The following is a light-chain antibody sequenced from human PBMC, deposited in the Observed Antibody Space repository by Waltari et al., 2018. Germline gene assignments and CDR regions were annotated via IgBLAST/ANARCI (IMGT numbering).Light chain of an antibody. CDR3: QQYYSTPIT. CDR2: WAS. J-gene: IGKJ5*01. Sequence: DIVMTQSPDSLAVSLGERATINCKSSQSVLYSSNNKNYLAWYQQKPGQPPNLLIFWASTRESWVPDRFNGSGSGTDFTLTISSLQAEDVAVYYCQQYYSTPITFGQGTRLEI. V-gene: IGKV4-1*01. CDR1: QSVLYSSNNKNY.